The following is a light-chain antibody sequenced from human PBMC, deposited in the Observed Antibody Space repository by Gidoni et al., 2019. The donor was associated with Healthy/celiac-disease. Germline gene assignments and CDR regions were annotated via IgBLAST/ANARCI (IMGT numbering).Light chain of an antibody. CDR3: QTWGTGSWV. J-gene: IGLJ3*02. CDR2: LNSDGSH. CDR1: SGHSSYA. Sequence: SVKLTCTLSSGHSSYAIAWHQQQPEKGPRYLMKLNSDGSHSKGDGIPDRFSGSSSGAERYLTISSLQSEDEADYYCQTWGTGSWVFGGGTKLTVL. V-gene: IGLV4-69*01.